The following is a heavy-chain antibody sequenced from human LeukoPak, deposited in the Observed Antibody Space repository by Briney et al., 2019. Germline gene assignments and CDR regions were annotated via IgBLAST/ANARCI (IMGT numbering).Heavy chain of an antibody. CDR1: GFTFDDYA. V-gene: IGHV3-9*03. D-gene: IGHD6-19*01. CDR3: AKGSSGWNGVDY. Sequence: GGSLRLSCAASGFTFDDYAMHWVRQAPGKGLEWVSGISWNSGSIGYADSVKGRFTISRDNAKNSLYLQMNSLRAEDMALYYCAKGSSGWNGVDYWGQGTLVTVSS. J-gene: IGHJ4*02. CDR2: ISWNSGSI.